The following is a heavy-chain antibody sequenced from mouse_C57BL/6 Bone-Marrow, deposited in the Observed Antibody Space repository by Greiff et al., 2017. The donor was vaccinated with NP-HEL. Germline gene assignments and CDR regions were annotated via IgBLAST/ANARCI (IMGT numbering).Heavy chain of an antibody. CDR3: ARYSSMITRRWFAY. CDR2: IHPNSGST. CDR1: GYTFTSYW. V-gene: IGHV1-64*01. Sequence: QVQLQQPGAELVKPGASVKLSCKASGYTFTSYWMHWVKQRPGQGLEWIGMIHPNSGSTNYNEKFKSKATLTVDKSSSTAYMQLSSLTSADSAVYYCARYSSMITRRWFAYWGQGTLVTVSA. J-gene: IGHJ3*01. D-gene: IGHD2-4*01.